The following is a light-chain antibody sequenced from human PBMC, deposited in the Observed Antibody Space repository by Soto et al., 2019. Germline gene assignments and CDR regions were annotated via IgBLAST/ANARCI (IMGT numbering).Light chain of an antibody. CDR2: EVS. CDR3: CSYAGSSTSLV. V-gene: IGLV2-23*02. J-gene: IGLJ3*02. Sequence: QSALTQPASVSGSPGQSITISCTGTSSDVGSYNLVSWYQQHPGKAPKRMIYEVSKRPSGVSNRFSGSKSGNTASLTISGLQAEDEADYYCCSYAGSSTSLVFGGGTKLTVL. CDR1: SSDVGSYNL.